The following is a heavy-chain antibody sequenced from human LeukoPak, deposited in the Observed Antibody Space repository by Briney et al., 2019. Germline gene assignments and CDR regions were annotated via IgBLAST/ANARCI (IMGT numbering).Heavy chain of an antibody. CDR2: IYCSGSI. D-gene: IGHD3-22*01. V-gene: IGHV4-59*01. CDR3: GGGYYDSSGYFLLDY. CDR1: GGSISSYY. Sequence: PSETLSLTCTVSGGSISSYYWNWIRRPPGKGLEWLAYIYCSGSINYNPSLKSRVTISVDTSKNQFSLKLSSVTAADTAVYYCGGGYYDSSGYFLLDYWGQGTLVTVSS. J-gene: IGHJ4*02.